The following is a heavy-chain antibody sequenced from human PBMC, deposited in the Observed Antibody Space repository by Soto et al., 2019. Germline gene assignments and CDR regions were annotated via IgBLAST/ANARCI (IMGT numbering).Heavy chain of an antibody. CDR3: AKRSSSSTFDY. Sequence: EVQLLESGGGLVQPGESLRLSCAASGFTFSSYAMSWVRQAPGKGLEWVSVISGSDDSTYYADSVKGRFTISRDNSKNTLYLQRNSLRAEDTAVYYGAKRSSSSTFDYWGQGTLVTVSS. D-gene: IGHD6-6*01. CDR2: ISGSDDST. CDR1: GFTFSSYA. V-gene: IGHV3-23*01. J-gene: IGHJ4*02.